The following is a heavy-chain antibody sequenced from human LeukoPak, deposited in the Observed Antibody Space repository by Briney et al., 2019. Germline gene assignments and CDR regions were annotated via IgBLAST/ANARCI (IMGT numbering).Heavy chain of an antibody. J-gene: IGHJ4*02. CDR2: IKQDGTEK. D-gene: IGHD2/OR15-2a*01. CDR3: ASFRVLRIGFIDY. CDR1: GFTFSNTR. Sequence: GGSLRLSCAASGFTFSNTRMTRGRQAPGKGLEWVANIKQDGTEKYYVASVKGRFTISRDNAKNSLYLQMNSLRDEDTAVYYCASFRVLRIGFIDYWGQGTLVTVSS. V-gene: IGHV3-7*05.